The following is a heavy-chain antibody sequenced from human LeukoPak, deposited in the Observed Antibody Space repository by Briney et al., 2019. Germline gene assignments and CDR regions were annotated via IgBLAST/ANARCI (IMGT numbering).Heavy chain of an antibody. CDR2: FDPEDGET. CDR1: GYTLTELS. Sequence: ASVKVSCKVSGYTLTELSMHWVRQAPGKGLEWMGGFDPEDGETIYAQKFQGRVTMTEDTSTDTAYMELSSLRSEDTVVYYCATPLRGYDPPYFDHWGQGTLVTVSS. CDR3: ATPLRGYDPPYFDH. J-gene: IGHJ4*02. D-gene: IGHD5-12*01. V-gene: IGHV1-24*01.